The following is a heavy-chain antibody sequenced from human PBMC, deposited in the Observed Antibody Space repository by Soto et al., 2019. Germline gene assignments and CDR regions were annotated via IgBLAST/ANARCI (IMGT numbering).Heavy chain of an antibody. D-gene: IGHD3-22*01. CDR3: ANYYDVGQRGY. J-gene: IGHJ4*02. Sequence: GGSLRLSCAASGITFSSYGMSWVRQAPGKGLEWVSAISTSGGSTYYADSVKGRFTISRDNSKNTLYLQMNSLRADDTAVYYCANYYDVGQRGYWGQGTLVTVS. CDR1: GITFSSYG. V-gene: IGHV3-23*01. CDR2: ISTSGGST.